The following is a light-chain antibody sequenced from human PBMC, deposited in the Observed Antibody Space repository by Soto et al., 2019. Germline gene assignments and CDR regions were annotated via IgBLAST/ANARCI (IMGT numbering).Light chain of an antibody. CDR2: DAS. CDR3: QQRGDWPLT. V-gene: IGKV3-11*01. Sequence: SLFTHSPTTPSFSPGERAPLSRRASQSVSSFLAWYQQKPGQAPRLLIYDASHRATGIPARFSGSGSGTDFTLTISNLEPEDFAVYYCQQRGDWPLTFGGGTKVDIK. CDR1: QSVSSF. J-gene: IGKJ4*01.